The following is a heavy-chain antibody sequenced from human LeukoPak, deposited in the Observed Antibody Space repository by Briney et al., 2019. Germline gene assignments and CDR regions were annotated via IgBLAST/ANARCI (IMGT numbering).Heavy chain of an antibody. Sequence: SETLSLTCAVYGGSFSGYYWSWIRQPPGKGMEWIGEINRIGSTNYNPSLKSRVTISVDTSKNQFSLKLSSVTAADTAVYYCARGGYDFWSGYYTGIGFDYWGQGTLVTVSS. CDR3: ARGGYDFWSGYYTGIGFDY. V-gene: IGHV4-34*01. CDR1: GGSFSGYY. CDR2: INRIGST. D-gene: IGHD3-3*01. J-gene: IGHJ4*02.